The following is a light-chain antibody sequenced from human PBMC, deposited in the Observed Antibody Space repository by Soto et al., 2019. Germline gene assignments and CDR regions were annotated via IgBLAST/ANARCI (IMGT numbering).Light chain of an antibody. V-gene: IGKV1-33*01. CDR2: DAS. CDR3: QQYDNLPFT. J-gene: IGKJ3*01. Sequence: DIQMTPSPSSLSASVGDRVTITCPASQDIRNYLNWYQQKPGKAPKLLIYDASNLETGVQSRFSGSASGKDFTFTISTLQPEDIATYYCQQYDNLPFTFGPGTKVDIK. CDR1: QDIRNY.